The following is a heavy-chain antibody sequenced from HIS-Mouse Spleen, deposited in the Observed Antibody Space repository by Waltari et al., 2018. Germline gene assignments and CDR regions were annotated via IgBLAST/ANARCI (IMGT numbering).Heavy chain of an antibody. Sequence: EVQLVQSGAEVKKPGASLQISCTVSGSSFTSYWIGGVRQLPGKGLEWMGLIYPGDSDTRYSPSFQGQVTISADKSISTAYLQWSSLKASDTAMYYCARLRYSSSWLEYFQHWGQGTLVTVSS. CDR3: ARLRYSSSWLEYFQH. J-gene: IGHJ1*01. CDR2: IYPGDSDT. D-gene: IGHD6-13*01. V-gene: IGHV5-51*03. CDR1: GSSFTSYW.